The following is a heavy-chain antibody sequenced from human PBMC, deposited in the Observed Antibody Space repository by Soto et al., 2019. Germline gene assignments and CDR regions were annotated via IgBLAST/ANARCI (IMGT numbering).Heavy chain of an antibody. D-gene: IGHD5-12*01. CDR3: ARDQGSGSYYDRYYYYGMDV. V-gene: IGHV3-53*01. CDR2: IYSGGST. J-gene: IGHJ6*02. CDR1: GFTVSSNY. Sequence: EVQLVESGGGLIQPGGSLRLSCAASGFTVSSNYMSWVRQAPGKGLEWASVIYSGGSTYYADSVKGRFTISSDNSKNTLYLQMNSLRAEDTAVYYCARDQGSGSYYDRYYYYGMDVWGQGTTVTVSS.